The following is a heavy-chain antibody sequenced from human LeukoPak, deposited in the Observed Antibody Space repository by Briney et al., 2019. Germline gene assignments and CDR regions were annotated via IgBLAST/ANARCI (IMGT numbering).Heavy chain of an antibody. CDR1: GGSFSSTSYY. Sequence: ASETLSLTCSVSGGSFSSTSYYWGWVRQPPGKGLEWIGSIYYSGSTYYNPSLKSRVTISVDTSKNQFSLKLSSVTAADTAVYYCARLIAGEEAFDIWGQGTMVTVSS. J-gene: IGHJ3*02. D-gene: IGHD7-27*01. V-gene: IGHV4-39*07. CDR3: ARLIAGEEAFDI. CDR2: IYYSGST.